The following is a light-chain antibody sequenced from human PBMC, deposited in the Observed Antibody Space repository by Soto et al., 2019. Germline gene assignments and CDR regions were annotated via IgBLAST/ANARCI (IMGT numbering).Light chain of an antibody. CDR2: DAS. J-gene: IGKJ4*01. CDR3: QQRSNWPLT. CDR1: QSVSSY. V-gene: IGKV3-11*01. Sequence: EIVLTQSPATLSLSPGERATLSCRASQSVSSYLAWYHQKPGQAPRLLIYDASNRSTGIPARFSGSGSGTDFTITISSLEPEDFAVYYCQQRSNWPLTFGGGTKVEIK.